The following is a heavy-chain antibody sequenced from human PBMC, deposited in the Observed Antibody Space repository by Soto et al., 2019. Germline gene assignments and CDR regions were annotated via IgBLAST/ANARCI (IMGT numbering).Heavy chain of an antibody. V-gene: IGHV1-69*02. CDR1: GGTFNVYS. Sequence: QVQLVQSGAEVKKPGSSVKVSCTASGGTFNVYSISWVRQAPGQGLEWVGRVIPMVGMSEYAQKFQGRVTITADKSTSTAYMNLRSLRSEDTAVYYCATNYGSGSAHFDYWGQGTLVTVSS. J-gene: IGHJ4*02. CDR3: ATNYGSGSAHFDY. D-gene: IGHD3-10*01. CDR2: VIPMVGMS.